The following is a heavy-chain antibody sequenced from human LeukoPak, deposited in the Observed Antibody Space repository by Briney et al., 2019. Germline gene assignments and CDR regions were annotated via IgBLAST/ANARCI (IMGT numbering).Heavy chain of an antibody. CDR3: AKDWHILTGRNCFDP. J-gene: IGHJ5*02. V-gene: IGHV1-46*01. Sequence: GASVKVSCKASGYTFTSYYMHWVRQAPGQGLEWMGIINPSGGSTSYAQKFQGRVTMSTDTSTSTAYMELRGLRFDDTAIYYCAKDWHILTGRNCFDPWGQGTLVTVSS. CDR1: GYTFTSYY. D-gene: IGHD3-9*01. CDR2: INPSGGST.